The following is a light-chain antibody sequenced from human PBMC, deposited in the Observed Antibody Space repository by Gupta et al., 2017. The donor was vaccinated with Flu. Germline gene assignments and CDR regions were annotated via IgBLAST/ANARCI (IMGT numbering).Light chain of an antibody. V-gene: IGLV2-11*01. CDR2: DVS. CDR1: SSDVGGYNY. CDR3: CSSAGNYRV. J-gene: IGLJ1*01. Sequence: QSALTQPRSVSGSPGPSVTIPCPGTSSDVGGYNYVSWYQQHPDKVPKLMIYDVSKRPSGVPDRFSGSKSGNTASLTISGLQAEDEADYYCCSSAGNYRVFGTGTKVTVL.